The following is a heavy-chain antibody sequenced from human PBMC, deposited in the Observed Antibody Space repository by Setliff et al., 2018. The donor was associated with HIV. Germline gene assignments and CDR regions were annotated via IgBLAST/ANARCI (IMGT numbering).Heavy chain of an antibody. CDR2: INPNTGDT. Sequence: RASVKVSCKASGYTFTAYNIQWVRQAPGQGLEWVGWINPNTGDTSYAENLQGWVTLTRDTSISTAYLEVRSDDTAVYYCARKRVGFDGIDVWGQGTTVTVSS. D-gene: IGHD1-26*01. CDR1: GYTFTAYN. CDR3: ARKRVGFDGIDV. V-gene: IGHV1-2*04. J-gene: IGHJ6*02.